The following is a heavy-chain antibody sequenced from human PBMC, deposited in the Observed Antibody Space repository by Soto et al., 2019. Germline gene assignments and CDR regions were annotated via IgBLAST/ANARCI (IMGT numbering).Heavy chain of an antibody. Sequence: ASVKVSCKASGYTFTSYYMHLVRQAPGQGLEWMGIINPSGGSTSYAQKFQGRVTMTRDTSTSTVYMELSSLRSEDTAVYYCTLRSHAFDIWGQGTMVTVSS. CDR2: INPSGGST. J-gene: IGHJ3*02. CDR1: GYTFTSYY. D-gene: IGHD5-12*01. V-gene: IGHV1-46*01. CDR3: TLRSHAFDI.